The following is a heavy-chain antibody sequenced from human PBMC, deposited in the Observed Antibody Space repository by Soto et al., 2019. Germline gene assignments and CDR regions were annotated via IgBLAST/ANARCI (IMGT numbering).Heavy chain of an antibody. D-gene: IGHD3-16*01. Sequence: ASVKVSCKASGYSFTNNDVSWVRQATGQGLEWMGWMNPGSGDTGYAQKFQGRVTITRDISIATAHMELSSLRSYDTAIYYCARMATFGSLNWFDPWGQGTLVTVSS. J-gene: IGHJ5*02. CDR3: ARMATFGSLNWFDP. V-gene: IGHV1-8*01. CDR1: GYSFTNND. CDR2: MNPGSGDT.